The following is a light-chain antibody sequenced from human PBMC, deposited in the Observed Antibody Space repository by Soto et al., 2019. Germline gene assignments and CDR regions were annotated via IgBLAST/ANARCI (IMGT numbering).Light chain of an antibody. CDR1: QDISNY. Sequence: DIQMTQSPSSLSASVGDRVTITCRATQDISNYLAWYQQKPGKVPNLLIYAASTLQSGVPSRLSVGGSGTDITNTTTTLPRDDAPTIKCPKNTTASTRTLAQGTKTE. V-gene: IGKV1-27*01. CDR3: PKNTTASTRT. J-gene: IGKJ1*01. CDR2: AAS.